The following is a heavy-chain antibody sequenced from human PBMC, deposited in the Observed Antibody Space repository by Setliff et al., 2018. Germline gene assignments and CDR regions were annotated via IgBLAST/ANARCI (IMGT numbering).Heavy chain of an antibody. D-gene: IGHD3-10*01. CDR3: ARDHVYGSQYYYYYYGMDV. J-gene: IGHJ6*02. CDR2: IKQDGSEK. V-gene: IGHV3-7*01. CDR1: NFPFSAAW. Sequence: GGSLRLSCTTSNFPFSAAWMSWVRQAPGKGLEWVANIKQDGSEKYYVDSVKGRFTISRDNAKNSLYLQMNSLRAEDTAVYYCARDHVYGSQYYYYYYGMDVWGQGTTVTVSS.